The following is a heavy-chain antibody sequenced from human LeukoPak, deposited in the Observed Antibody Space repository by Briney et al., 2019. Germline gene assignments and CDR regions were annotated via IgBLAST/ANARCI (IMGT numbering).Heavy chain of an antibody. D-gene: IGHD3-9*01. CDR1: GGSISSYY. CDR2: IYDSGST. CDR3: ARDLTGAYYFDY. V-gene: IGHV4-59*12. J-gene: IGHJ4*02. Sequence: SETLSLTCTVSGGSISSYYWSWIRQPPGKGLEWIGYIYDSGSTNYNPSLKSRVTISLDTSNNQFSLKLSSVTAADTAVYYCARDLTGAYYFDYWGQGTLVTVSS.